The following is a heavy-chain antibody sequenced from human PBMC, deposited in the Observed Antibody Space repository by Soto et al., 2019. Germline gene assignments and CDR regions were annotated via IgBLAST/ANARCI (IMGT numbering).Heavy chain of an antibody. CDR3: ASDLSGRADV. CDR2: MNEDGGTT. D-gene: IGHD3-10*01. V-gene: IGHV3-74*01. J-gene: IGHJ6*02. CDR1: GFTFSSYW. Sequence: TWGSLRLSCAASGFTFSSYWMHWFRQAPGKGLVWVSRMNEDGGTTDYADSVKGRFTISRDNAKNTLYLQMNSLRVEDTAVYYCASDLSGRADVWGQGTTVTVSS.